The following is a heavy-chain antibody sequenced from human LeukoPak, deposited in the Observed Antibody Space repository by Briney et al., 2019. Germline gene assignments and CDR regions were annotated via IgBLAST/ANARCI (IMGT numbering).Heavy chain of an antibody. CDR3: ARVSYSGGYTFGYGDY. CDR2: SSTYNGNT. D-gene: IGHD5-18*01. V-gene: IGHV1-18*01. J-gene: IGHJ4*02. CDR1: GYNFSSHA. Sequence: ASVNVSCQASGYNFSSHAITWERQAPGQGLEWMGWSSTYNGNTNYAQKLQGRVTMTTDTSTSTAYMELRSLRSDDTAVYYCARVSYSGGYTFGYGDYWGQGTLVTVSS.